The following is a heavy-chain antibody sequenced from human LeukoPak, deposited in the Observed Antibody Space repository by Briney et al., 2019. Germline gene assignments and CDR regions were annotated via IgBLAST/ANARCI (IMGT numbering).Heavy chain of an antibody. CDR1: GFTFSNAW. D-gene: IGHD1-14*01. Sequence: GGSLRLSCAASGFTFSNAWMSWVRQAPGRGLEWVGRIKRKGDDGTIDYSAPVKGRLSISRDDSKNTLHLQMNSLKSEDTAVYYCTAGTGRSDFDYWGQGTLVTVSS. V-gene: IGHV3-15*01. CDR3: TAGTGRSDFDY. J-gene: IGHJ4*02. CDR2: IKRKGDDGTI.